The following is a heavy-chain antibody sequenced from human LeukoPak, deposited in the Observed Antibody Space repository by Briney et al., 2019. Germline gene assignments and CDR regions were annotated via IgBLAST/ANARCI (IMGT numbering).Heavy chain of an antibody. Sequence: GGSLRLSCAASGFTFDDYAMHWVWQAPGKGLEWVSGISWNSGSIGYADSVKGRFTISRDNAKNSLYLQMNSLRAEDTALYYCAKDMAGSSKRGPFDYWGQGTLVTVSS. CDR1: GFTFDDYA. CDR3: AKDMAGSSKRGPFDY. J-gene: IGHJ4*02. V-gene: IGHV3-9*01. CDR2: ISWNSGSI. D-gene: IGHD6-13*01.